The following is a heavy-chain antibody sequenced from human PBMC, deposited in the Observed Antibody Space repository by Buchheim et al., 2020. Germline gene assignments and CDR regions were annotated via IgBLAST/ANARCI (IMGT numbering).Heavy chain of an antibody. CDR3: AREYYFYGVDV. J-gene: IGHJ6*02. CDR2: SADNGNT. V-gene: IGHV1-18*04. CDR1: GFTFTSYG. Sequence: QVQLVQSGAEVKKPGASVKVSCKASGFTFTSYGITWVRQAPGQGLEWMGWSADNGNTNYAQKLQGRVTMTTDPSTSTAYMELRSLRSDDTAVYYCAREYYFYGVDVWGQGTT.